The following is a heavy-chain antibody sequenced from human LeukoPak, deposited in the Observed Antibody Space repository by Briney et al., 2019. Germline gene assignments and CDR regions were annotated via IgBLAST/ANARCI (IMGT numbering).Heavy chain of an antibody. CDR2: ISGGGGTT. D-gene: IGHD6-19*01. CDR1: GFTFSSYA. CDR3: AKERRTIAVAGADC. Sequence: PGGSLRLSCAASGFTFSSYAMSWGRQAPGEGLEWVTAISGGGGTTYYADSVKGRFTISRDNSKTMLYREMNSLTAQDTASYYRAKERRTIAVAGADCWGQGTLVTVSS. J-gene: IGHJ4*02. V-gene: IGHV3-23*01.